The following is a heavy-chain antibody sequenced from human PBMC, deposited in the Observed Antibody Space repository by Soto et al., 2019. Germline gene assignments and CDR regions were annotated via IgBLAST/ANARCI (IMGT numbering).Heavy chain of an antibody. CDR3: ANLLTAGYCNGDNCHYGMDV. CDR2: IYPGDPDT. D-gene: IGHD2-15*01. V-gene: IGHV5-51*01. Sequence: PGESLKISCKGSGYSFTSYWIGWVRQMPGKGLEWMGIIYPGDPDTRYSPSFQGQVTISADKSINTAYLQWSSLKASDTAMYYCANLLTAGYCNGDNCHYGMDVWGKGTTVTVSS. J-gene: IGHJ6*04. CDR1: GYSFTSYW.